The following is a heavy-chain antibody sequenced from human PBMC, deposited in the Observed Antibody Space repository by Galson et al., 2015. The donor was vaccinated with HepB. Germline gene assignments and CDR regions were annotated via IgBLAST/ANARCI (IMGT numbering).Heavy chain of an antibody. V-gene: IGHV4-30-2*01. Sequence: GGSISSGGYYWSWIRQHPGKGLGWIGYIYHSGSTYYNPSLKSRVTISVDRSKNQFSLKLSSVTAADTAVYYCASQWYYDFLITAAGVDDAFDTWGQGTMVTASS. J-gene: IGHJ3*02. CDR1: GGSISSGGYY. D-gene: IGHD3-9*01. CDR2: IYHSGST. CDR3: ASQWYYDFLITAAGVDDAFDT.